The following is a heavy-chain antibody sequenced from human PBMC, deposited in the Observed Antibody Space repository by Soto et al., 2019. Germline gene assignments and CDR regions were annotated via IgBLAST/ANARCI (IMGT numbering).Heavy chain of an antibody. CDR1: GFTFSSYA. V-gene: IGHV3-23*01. CDR3: AKDGHSSGWYPPYFDY. Sequence: GGSLRLSCAASGFTFSSYAMSWVRQAPGKGLEWVSAISGSGGSTYYADSVKGRFTISRDNSKNTLYLQMNSLRAEDTAVYYCAKDGHSSGWYPPYFDYRGQGTLVTVSS. J-gene: IGHJ4*02. D-gene: IGHD6-19*01. CDR2: ISGSGGST.